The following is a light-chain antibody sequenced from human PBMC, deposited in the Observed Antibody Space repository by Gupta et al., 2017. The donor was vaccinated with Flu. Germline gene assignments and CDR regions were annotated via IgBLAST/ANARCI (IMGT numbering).Light chain of an antibody. V-gene: IGKV1-39*01. CDR2: NTS. J-gene: IGKJ4*01. Sequence: PSSLSASVGDRVTIPCRASQSASISLSWYQQRPGKAPQLLIYNTSSLQDGVPSRFSASGSGTYFTLTIDSLQPEDLATYYCRQTDRIPITFGGGTRVDI. CDR1: QSASIS. CDR3: RQTDRIPIT.